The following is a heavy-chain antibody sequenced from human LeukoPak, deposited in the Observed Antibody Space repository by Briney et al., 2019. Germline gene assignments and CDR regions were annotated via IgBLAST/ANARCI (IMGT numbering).Heavy chain of an antibody. D-gene: IGHD3-16*01. V-gene: IGHV1-2*02. CDR3: ARASGFDDWFDP. Sequence: ASVKVSCKASGYTFTGYYMHWVRQAPGQGLEWMGWINPNSGGTNYAQKFQGRVTMTGDTSISTAYMELSRLRSDDTAVYYCARASGFDDWFDPWGQGTLVTVSS. CDR1: GYTFTGYY. J-gene: IGHJ5*02. CDR2: INPNSGGT.